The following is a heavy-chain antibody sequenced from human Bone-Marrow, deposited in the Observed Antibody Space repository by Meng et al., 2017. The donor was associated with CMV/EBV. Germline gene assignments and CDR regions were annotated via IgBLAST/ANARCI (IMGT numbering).Heavy chain of an antibody. CDR3: ARTPWGYYYYGMDV. CDR2: ISSSSSYI. V-gene: IGHV3-21*01. D-gene: IGHD3-16*01. Sequence: GESLKISCAASGFSVTSNYMTWVRQAPGKGLEWVSSISSSSSYIYYADSVKGRFTISRDNAKNSLYLQMNSLRAEDTAVYYCARTPWGYYYYGMDVWGQGTTVTVSS. CDR1: GFSVTSNY. J-gene: IGHJ6*02.